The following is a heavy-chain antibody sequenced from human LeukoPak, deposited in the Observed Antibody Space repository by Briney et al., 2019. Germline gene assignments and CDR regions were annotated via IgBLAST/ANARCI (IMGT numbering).Heavy chain of an antibody. CDR1: GFTFSSYA. CDR2: ISGSGGST. CDR3: AKGLEAAMLTAADY. Sequence: PGGSLRLSCAASGFTFSSYAMSWVRQAPGKGLEWVSAISGSGGSTYYADSVKGRFTISRDNSKNTLYLQMNSLRAEDTAVYYCAKGLEAAMLTAADYWGQGTLVTVSS. D-gene: IGHD2-2*01. J-gene: IGHJ4*02. V-gene: IGHV3-23*01.